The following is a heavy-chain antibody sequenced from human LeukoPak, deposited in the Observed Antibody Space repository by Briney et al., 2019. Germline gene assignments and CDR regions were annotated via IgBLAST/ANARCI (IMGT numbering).Heavy chain of an antibody. Sequence: GGSLRLSCAASGFTFSSYAMSWVRQAPGKGLEWVSGTSGSGGSTYYAGSVKGRFTISRDNSKNTLYLQMNGLRVEDTAVYYCAKNGGSQCYSHLDSWGQGTLVTVSS. CDR3: AKNGGSQCYSHLDS. CDR1: GFTFSSYA. CDR2: TSGSGGST. J-gene: IGHJ4*02. V-gene: IGHV3-23*01. D-gene: IGHD2-15*01.